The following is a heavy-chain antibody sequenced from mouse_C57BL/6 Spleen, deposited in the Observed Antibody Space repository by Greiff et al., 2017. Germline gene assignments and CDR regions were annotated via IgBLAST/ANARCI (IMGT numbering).Heavy chain of an antibody. CDR2: IDPETGGT. D-gene: IGHD2-4*01. V-gene: IGHV1-15*01. CDR1: GYTFTDYE. J-gene: IGHJ3*01. Sequence: QVQLKQSGAELVRPGASVTLSCKASGYTFTDYEMHWVKQTPVHGLEWIGAIDPETGGTAYNQKFKDKAILTADKSSSTAYMELRSLTSEDSAVYYCTRYIDYDEAWFAYWGQGTLVTVSA. CDR3: TRYIDYDEAWFAY.